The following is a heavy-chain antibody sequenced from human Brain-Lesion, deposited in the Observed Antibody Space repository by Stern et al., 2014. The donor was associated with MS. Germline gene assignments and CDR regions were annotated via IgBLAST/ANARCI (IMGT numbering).Heavy chain of an antibody. V-gene: IGHV5-51*01. J-gene: IGHJ4*02. CDR3: ARRGDSSSSGFDY. D-gene: IGHD6-6*01. CDR2: FWPGDSDP. Sequence: EMQLVESGAEVKKPGESLKISCKGSGYRFTSNWIGWGRQMPGKGQEWRGIFWPGDSDPRTSPSFQGQVPISADKSISTAYLQWSSLQASDTAMYYCARRGDSSSSGFDYWGQGTLVIVSS. CDR1: GYRFTSNW.